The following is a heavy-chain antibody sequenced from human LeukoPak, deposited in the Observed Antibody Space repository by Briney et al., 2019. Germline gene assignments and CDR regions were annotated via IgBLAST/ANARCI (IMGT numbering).Heavy chain of an antibody. CDR3: ARDGSDYASGYFDY. CDR1: GGSISSYY. V-gene: IGHV4-59*01. CDR2: IYYSGST. J-gene: IGHJ4*02. D-gene: IGHD4-17*01. Sequence: SETLSLTCTVSGGSISSYYWSWIRQPPEKGLEWIGYIYYSGSTNYNPSLKSRVTISVDTSKNQFSLKLSSVTAADTAVYYCARDGSDYASGYFDYWGQGTLVTVSS.